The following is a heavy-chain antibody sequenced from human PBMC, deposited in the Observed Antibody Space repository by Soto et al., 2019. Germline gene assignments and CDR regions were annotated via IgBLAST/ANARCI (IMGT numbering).Heavy chain of an antibody. V-gene: IGHV4-30-2*01. J-gene: IGHJ6*02. CDR3: ARAPTMVRGNLPYYYYGMDV. D-gene: IGHD3-10*01. CDR1: GGSISSGDYY. CDR2: IYHSGST. Sequence: PSETLSLTCTVSGGSISSGDYYWSWIRQPPGKGLEWIGYIYHSGSTYYNPSLKSRVTISVDTSKNQFSLKLSSVTAADTAVYYCARAPTMVRGNLPYYYYGMDVWGQGTTVTVSS.